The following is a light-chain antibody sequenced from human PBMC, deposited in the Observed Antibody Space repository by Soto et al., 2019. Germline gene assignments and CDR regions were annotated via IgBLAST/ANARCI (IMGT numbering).Light chain of an antibody. CDR3: QQSYDPPPT. V-gene: IGKV1-39*01. CDR2: AVS. Sequence: DIQMTPSTSSLSAHVGDRVIITCRSSQNIGTFLNWYQQKQGKAPNLLIYAVSKLQTGVPSRFSGSGSGTDFTLTISSLQPADFATYFCQQSYDPPPTFGQGTKVDIK. J-gene: IGKJ1*01. CDR1: QNIGTF.